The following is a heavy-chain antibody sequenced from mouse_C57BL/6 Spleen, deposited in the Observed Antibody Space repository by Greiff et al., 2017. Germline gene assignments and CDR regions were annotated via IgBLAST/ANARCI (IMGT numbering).Heavy chain of an antibody. V-gene: IGHV1-55*01. D-gene: IGHD2-4*01. CDR3: ARRGIYYDYDVGYFDV. Sequence: VQLQQPGAELVKPGASVKMSCKASGYTFTSYWITWVKQRPGQGLEWIGDIYPGSGSTNYNEKFKSKATLTVDTSSSTAYMQLSSLTSEDSAVYYCARRGIYYDYDVGYFDVWGTGTTVTVSS. J-gene: IGHJ1*03. CDR2: IYPGSGST. CDR1: GYTFTSYW.